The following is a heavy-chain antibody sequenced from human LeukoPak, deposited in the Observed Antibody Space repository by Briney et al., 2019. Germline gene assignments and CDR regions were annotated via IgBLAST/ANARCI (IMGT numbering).Heavy chain of an antibody. V-gene: IGHV3-33*01. J-gene: IGHJ4*02. CDR2: IRYDGSNK. D-gene: IGHD3-22*01. CDR3: ARDYYDSSGYYTN. Sequence: GGSLRLSCAASGFTFSSYGMHWVRQAPGKGLEWVAVIRYDGSNKYYADSVKGRFTISRDNSKNTLYLQMNSLRAEDTAVYYCARDYYDSSGYYTNWGQGTLVTVSS. CDR1: GFTFSSYG.